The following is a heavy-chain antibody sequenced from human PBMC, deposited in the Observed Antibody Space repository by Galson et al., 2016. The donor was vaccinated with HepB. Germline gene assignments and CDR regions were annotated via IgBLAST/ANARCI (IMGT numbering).Heavy chain of an antibody. V-gene: IGHV3-30*04. CDR3: ARVGYNYGSESYYNGDDWYFDL. Sequence: SLRLSCAASEFTFSTYAIHWVRQAPGKGLEWVAVISYDGSNKYFADSVKGRFTISRDNSENTLYLQMNSLRAEDTAVYYCARVGYNYGSESYYNGDDWYFDLWGRGTLVIVSS. CDR2: ISYDGSNK. J-gene: IGHJ2*01. D-gene: IGHD3-10*01. CDR1: EFTFSTYA.